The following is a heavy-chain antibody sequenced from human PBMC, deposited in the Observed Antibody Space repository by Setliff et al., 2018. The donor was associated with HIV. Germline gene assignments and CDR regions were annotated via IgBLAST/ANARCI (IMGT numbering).Heavy chain of an antibody. J-gene: IGHJ4*02. CDR2: ISYDGFNK. V-gene: IGHV3-30-3*01. D-gene: IGHD1-7*01. Sequence: GGSLRLSCAASEFTFSSYAMHWVRQAPGKGLEWVAVISYDGFNKYYADSVQGRFTISRDNSKNTLYLQMNSLRPEDTAVYYCARVGRLELRGFDCWGQGTLVTVSS. CDR1: EFTFSSYA. CDR3: ARVGRLELRGFDC.